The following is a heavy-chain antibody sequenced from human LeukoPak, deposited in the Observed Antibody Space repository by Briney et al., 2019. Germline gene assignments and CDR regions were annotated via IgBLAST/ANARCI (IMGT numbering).Heavy chain of an antibody. J-gene: IGHJ4*02. CDR3: AKDIFSGSYLDY. CDR2: ISWDGGST. D-gene: IGHD1-26*01. CDR1: GFTFDDYA. V-gene: IGHV3-43D*03. Sequence: KPGGSLRLSCAASGFTFDDYAMHWVRQAPGKGLEWVSLISWDGGSTYYADSVKGRFTISRDNSKNSLYLQMNSLRAEDTALYYCAKDIFSGSYLDYWGQGTLVTVSS.